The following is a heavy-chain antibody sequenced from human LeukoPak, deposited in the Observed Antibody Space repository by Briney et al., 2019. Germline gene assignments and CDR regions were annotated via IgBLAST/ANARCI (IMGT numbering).Heavy chain of an antibody. V-gene: IGHV3-20*04. CDR3: ARVGIFGVVILAGAFDI. J-gene: IGHJ3*02. Sequence: GGSLRLSCAASGFTFDDYGMSWVRQAPGKGLEWVSGINWNGGSTGYADSVEGRFTISRDNAKHSLYLQMNSLRAEDTALYYCARVGIFGVVILAGAFDIWGQGTMVTVSS. CDR1: GFTFDDYG. D-gene: IGHD3-3*01. CDR2: INWNGGST.